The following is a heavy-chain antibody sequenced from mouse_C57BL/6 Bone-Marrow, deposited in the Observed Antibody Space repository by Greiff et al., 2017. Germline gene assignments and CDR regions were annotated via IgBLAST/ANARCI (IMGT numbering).Heavy chain of an antibody. D-gene: IGHD2-3*01. CDR2: ISSGGSYT. J-gene: IGHJ3*01. V-gene: IGHV5-6*01. Sequence: EVKLMESGGDLVKPGGSLKLSCAASGFTFSSYGMSWVRQTPDKRLEWVATISSGGSYTYYPDSVKGRFTISRDNAKNTLYLQMSSLKSEDTAMYYCARHRGLLRSFAYWGQGTLVTVSA. CDR1: GFTFSSYG. CDR3: ARHRGLLRSFAY.